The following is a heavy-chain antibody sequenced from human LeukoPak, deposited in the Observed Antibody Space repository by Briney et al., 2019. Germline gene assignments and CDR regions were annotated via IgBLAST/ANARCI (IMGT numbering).Heavy chain of an antibody. Sequence: GGSLRLSCAAAGFTFNSRAMSWVRQAPGKGLEWVSAISGSGGSTYYADSVKGRFTISRDNSRNTLYLQMNSLRAEDTAVYYCAKDLSYYLTEFDYWGQGTLVTVSS. CDR1: GFTFNSRA. CDR2: ISGSGGST. J-gene: IGHJ4*02. D-gene: IGHD1-26*01. CDR3: AKDLSYYLTEFDY. V-gene: IGHV3-23*01.